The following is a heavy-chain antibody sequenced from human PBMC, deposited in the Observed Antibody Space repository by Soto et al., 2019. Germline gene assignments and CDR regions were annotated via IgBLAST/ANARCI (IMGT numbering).Heavy chain of an antibody. D-gene: IGHD3-22*01. Sequence: QVQLQESGPGLVKPSETLSLTCTVSGGSLSGVYWSWLRQPPGKGLEWLGYMSYTGRTDYNPSLKSRVTISVATSKIQFFLMLTSVTAADTAVYYCAIMDRSVYYRINYWGQGTLVTVSS. CDR1: GGSLSGVY. V-gene: IGHV4-59*01. CDR3: AIMDRSVYYRINY. J-gene: IGHJ4*02. CDR2: MSYTGRT.